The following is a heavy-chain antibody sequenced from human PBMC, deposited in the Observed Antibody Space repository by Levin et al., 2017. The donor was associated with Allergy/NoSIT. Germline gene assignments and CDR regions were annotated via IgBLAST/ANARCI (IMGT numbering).Heavy chain of an antibody. V-gene: IGHV2-70*11. CDR1: GFSLSTSGMC. CDR2: IDWDDDK. Sequence: QTLSLTCTFSGFSLSTSGMCVSWIRQPPGKALEWLARIDWDDDKYYSTSLKTRLTISKDTSKNQVVLTMTNMDPVDTATDYCARMMCVWGSYRYLVVDFWGQGTLVTVSS. D-gene: IGHD3-16*02. J-gene: IGHJ4*02. CDR3: ARMMCVWGSYRYLVVDF.